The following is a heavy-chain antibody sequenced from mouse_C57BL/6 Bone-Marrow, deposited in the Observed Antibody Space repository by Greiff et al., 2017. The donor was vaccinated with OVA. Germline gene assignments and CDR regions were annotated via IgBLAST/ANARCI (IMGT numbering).Heavy chain of an antibody. Sequence: QVTLKESGPGILQPSQTLSLTCSFSGFSLSTFGMGVGWIRQPSGKGLEWLAHIWWDDDKYYNPALKSRLTISKDTSKNQVFLKIANVDTADTATYYCARIGRFYYYGSSPPWFAYWGQGTLVTVSA. V-gene: IGHV8-8*01. CDR2: IWWDDDK. CDR3: ARIGRFYYYGSSPPWFAY. CDR1: GFSLSTFGMG. D-gene: IGHD1-1*01. J-gene: IGHJ3*01.